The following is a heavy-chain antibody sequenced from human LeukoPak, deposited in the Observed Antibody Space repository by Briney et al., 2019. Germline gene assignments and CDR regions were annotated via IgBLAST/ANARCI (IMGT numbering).Heavy chain of an antibody. CDR2: ISSSSSYI. Sequence: GGSLRLSYAASGFTFSSYSMNWVRQAPGKGLEWVSSISSSSSYIYYADSVKGRFTISRDNAKNSLYLQMNSLRAEDTAVYYCARVGTGYYSSYYFDYWGQGTLVTVSS. D-gene: IGHD3-22*01. CDR1: GFTFSSYS. CDR3: ARVGTGYYSSYYFDY. V-gene: IGHV3-21*04. J-gene: IGHJ4*02.